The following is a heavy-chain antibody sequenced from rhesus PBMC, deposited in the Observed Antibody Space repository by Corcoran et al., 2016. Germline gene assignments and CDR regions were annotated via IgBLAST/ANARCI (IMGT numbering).Heavy chain of an antibody. CDR1: GYSISSGYG. Sequence: QLQLQESGPGLVKPSETLSLTCAVSGYSISSGYGWSWIRQPPGKGLEWIWYISYSGNTSYNPSLKSRVTISRDTSKNQFPLELSSVTAADTAVYYCARLGVLQFLDWSPFDAFDFWGQGLRVTVSS. V-gene: IGHV4-122*02. CDR2: ISYSGNT. J-gene: IGHJ3*01. CDR3: ARLGVLQFLDWSPFDAFDF. D-gene: IGHD3-3*01.